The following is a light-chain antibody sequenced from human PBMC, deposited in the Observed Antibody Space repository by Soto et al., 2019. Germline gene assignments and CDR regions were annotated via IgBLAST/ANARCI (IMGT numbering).Light chain of an antibody. V-gene: IGKV3-20*01. CDR1: QSVSSNY. J-gene: IGKJ1*01. CDR2: GAS. Sequence: EIVLTQSPGTLSLSPGERATLSCRASQSVSSNYLAWYQQKPGQAPRLLIYGASSRATGIPDRFSGSGSETDFTLTTSRLEPEDFAVYYCQQYGSSRTFGQGTKVEIK. CDR3: QQYGSSRT.